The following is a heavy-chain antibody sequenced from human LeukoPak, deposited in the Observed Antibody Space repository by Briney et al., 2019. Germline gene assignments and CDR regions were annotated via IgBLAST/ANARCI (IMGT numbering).Heavy chain of an antibody. D-gene: IGHD1-26*01. CDR1: GGSISSSSYY. CDR3: ARTHEGSSPHYYYYMDV. V-gene: IGHV4-39*07. J-gene: IGHJ6*03. Sequence: PSETLSLTCTVSGGSISSSSYYWDWIRQPPGKGLEWIGSIYYSGSTYYNPSLKSRVTISVDTSKNQFSLKLSSVTAADTAVYYCARTHEGSSPHYYYYMDVWGKGTTVTVSS. CDR2: IYYSGST.